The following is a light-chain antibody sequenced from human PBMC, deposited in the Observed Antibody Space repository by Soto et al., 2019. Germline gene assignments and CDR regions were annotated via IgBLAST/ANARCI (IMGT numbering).Light chain of an antibody. V-gene: IGKV3-11*01. CDR3: QQRSN. CDR2: DAS. CDR1: QSVSSY. Sequence: EIVLTQSPATLSLSPGERATLSCRASQSVSSYLAWYQQKPGQAPRLLIYDASNRATGIPARFSGSGSGTDFTLTISSLEPEDFAVYYCQQRSNFGPGTKVYIK. J-gene: IGKJ3*01.